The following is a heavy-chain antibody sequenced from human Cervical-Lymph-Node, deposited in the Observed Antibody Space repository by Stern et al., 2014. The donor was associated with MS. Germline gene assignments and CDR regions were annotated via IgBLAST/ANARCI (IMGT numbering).Heavy chain of an antibody. CDR1: GYSFTNYW. CDR2: IYPGDSDT. J-gene: IGHJ6*02. D-gene: IGHD6-13*01. Sequence: VQLGQSGAEVKKPGEALKISCKGSGYSFTNYWIGWARQLPGKGLERMGVIYPGDSDTSYSPYFPRRVTISADKSLSTAYLQWSSLKASDPAMYYCARHRQQTLYGMDVWGQGTTVTVSS. CDR3: ARHRQQTLYGMDV. V-gene: IGHV5-51*01.